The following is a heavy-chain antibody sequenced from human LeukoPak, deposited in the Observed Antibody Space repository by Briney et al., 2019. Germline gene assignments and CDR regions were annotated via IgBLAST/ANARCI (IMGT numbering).Heavy chain of an antibody. CDR3: ARGIVVVPAAVFDY. CDR1: GYTFTGYY. J-gene: IGHJ4*02. D-gene: IGHD2-2*01. CDR2: INPNTGGT. Sequence: ASVKVSCKASGYTFTGYYLHWVRQAPGQGLEWMGWINPNTGGTNYAPKFQGRVTMTGDTSISAAYMDLNSLRFDDTAVYYCARGIVVVPAAVFDYWGQGTLVTVSS. V-gene: IGHV1-2*02.